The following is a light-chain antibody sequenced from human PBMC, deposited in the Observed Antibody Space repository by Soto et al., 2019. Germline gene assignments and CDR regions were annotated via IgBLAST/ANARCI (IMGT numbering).Light chain of an antibody. Sequence: DLQMTQSLSALSASVGDIVTITCRASQSVSRWLAWYKQKPGKAPKLLIYKASSLQRGVPSRFSGSGSGTEFTLTISSLQSEDFAIYYCQQYNNWPAITFGQGTRVEIK. CDR2: KAS. CDR1: QSVSRW. J-gene: IGKJ5*01. CDR3: QQYNNWPAIT. V-gene: IGKV1-5*03.